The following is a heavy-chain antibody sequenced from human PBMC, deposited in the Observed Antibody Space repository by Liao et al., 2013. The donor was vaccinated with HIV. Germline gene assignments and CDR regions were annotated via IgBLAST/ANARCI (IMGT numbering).Heavy chain of an antibody. V-gene: IGHV4-34*01. J-gene: IGHJ4*02. CDR3: ARGWQLGH. Sequence: QVQLQQWGAGLLKPSETLSLTCAVYGGSFSGYYWSWIRQSPGKGLEWIGEINHSGSTYYSPSLKSRVTISIDTSKNQVSLKLSSVTAADTAVYYCARGWQLGHWGQGTLVTVSS. CDR1: GGSFSGYY. D-gene: IGHD6-13*01. CDR2: INHSGST.